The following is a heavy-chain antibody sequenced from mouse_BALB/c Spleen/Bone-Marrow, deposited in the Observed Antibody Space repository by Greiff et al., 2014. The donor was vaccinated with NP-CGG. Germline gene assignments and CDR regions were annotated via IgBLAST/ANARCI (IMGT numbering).Heavy chain of an antibody. CDR3: ARDQGYYAMDY. CDR2: IHYSGST. V-gene: IGHV3-1*02. Sequence: EVKVEESGPDLVKPSQSLSLSCTVTGYSITSGYSWHWIRQFPGNKLEWMGYIHYSGSTNYNPSLESRISITRDTSKNKFFLQLNSVTTEDTATYYCARDQGYYAMDYWGQGTSVTVSS. J-gene: IGHJ4*01. CDR1: GYSITSGYS.